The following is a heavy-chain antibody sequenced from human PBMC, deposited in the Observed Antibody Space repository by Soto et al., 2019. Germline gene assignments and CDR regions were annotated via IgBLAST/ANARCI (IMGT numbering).Heavy chain of an antibody. CDR1: GGSFSGYY. D-gene: IGHD6-19*01. J-gene: IGHJ3*02. CDR3: ARDDLGIAVAGTTDAFDI. CDR2: INYSGST. Sequence: SETLSLTCAVYGGSFSGYYWRWIRQPPGKGLEWIGDINYSGSTNYNPSLKSRVTISVDTSKNQFSLKLSSVTAADTAVYYCARDDLGIAVAGTTDAFDIWGQGTMVTVS. V-gene: IGHV4-34*01.